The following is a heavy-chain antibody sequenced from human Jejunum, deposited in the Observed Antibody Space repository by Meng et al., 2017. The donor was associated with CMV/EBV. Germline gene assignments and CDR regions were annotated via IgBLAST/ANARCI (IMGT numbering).Heavy chain of an antibody. V-gene: IGHV1-69*04. Sequence: KTSGGSFASYAISWVRQAPGQRLEWMGRIVPLVAVTNYAPRFQGRVTITADMSTTTSFMELSSLSTEDTAVYYCAKDLSGHEGLFDSWGQGTLVTVSS. CDR2: IVPLVAVT. D-gene: IGHD5-12*01. CDR3: AKDLSGHEGLFDS. J-gene: IGHJ4*02. CDR1: GGSFASYA.